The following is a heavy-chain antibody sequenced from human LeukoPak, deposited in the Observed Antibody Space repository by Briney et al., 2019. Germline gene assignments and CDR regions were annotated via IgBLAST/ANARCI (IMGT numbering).Heavy chain of an antibody. J-gene: IGHJ5*02. CDR2: IYYSGST. Sequence: SETLSLTCTVSGGSISSYHWSWIRQPPGKGLEWIGYIYYSGSTNYNPSLKSRVTISVDTSKNQFSLKLSSVTAADTAVYYCARDRGYYYDSSGYYYSWFDPWGQGTLVTVSS. CDR3: ARDRGYYYDSSGYYYSWFDP. CDR1: GGSISSYH. D-gene: IGHD3-22*01. V-gene: IGHV4-59*01.